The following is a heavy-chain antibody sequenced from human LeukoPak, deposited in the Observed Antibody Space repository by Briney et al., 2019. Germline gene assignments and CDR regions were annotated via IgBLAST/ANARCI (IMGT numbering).Heavy chain of an antibody. D-gene: IGHD5-12*01. J-gene: IGHJ4*02. Sequence: SETLSLTCTVSGGSVSSGSYYWSWIRQPPGKGLEWIGYIYYSGNTNYNPSLKSRVTISVDTSKNQFSLKLSSVTAADTAVYYCARADIVATIGDYWGQGTLVTVSS. CDR2: IYYSGNT. V-gene: IGHV4-61*01. CDR3: ARADIVATIGDY. CDR1: GGSVSSGSYY.